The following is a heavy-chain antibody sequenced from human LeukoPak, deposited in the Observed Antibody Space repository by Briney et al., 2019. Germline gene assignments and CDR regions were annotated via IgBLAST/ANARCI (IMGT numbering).Heavy chain of an antibody. J-gene: IGHJ4*02. CDR3: ARQTGSGLFSLP. V-gene: IGHV4-34*01. D-gene: IGHD3-10*01. CDR1: GGSFSGYY. Sequence: SETLSLTCAVYGGSFSGYYWSWIRQPPGKGLEWIGEINHSGSTNYNASLKSRVTISVDTSKNQFSLKLSSVTAADTAVYYCARQTGSGLFSLPGGQGTLVTVSS. CDR2: INHSGST.